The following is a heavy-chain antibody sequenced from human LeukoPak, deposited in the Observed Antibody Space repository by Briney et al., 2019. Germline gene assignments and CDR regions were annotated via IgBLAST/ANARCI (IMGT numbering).Heavy chain of an antibody. CDR1: GGSISSSSYY. Sequence: PSETLSLTCTVSGGSISSSSYYWGWIRQPPGKGLEWIGSIYYSGSTYYNPSLKSRVTISVDTSKNQFSLKLSSVTAADTAVYSCARLDYGDESYFDYWGQGTLVTVSS. D-gene: IGHD4-17*01. J-gene: IGHJ4*02. CDR3: ARLDYGDESYFDY. V-gene: IGHV4-39*01. CDR2: IYYSGST.